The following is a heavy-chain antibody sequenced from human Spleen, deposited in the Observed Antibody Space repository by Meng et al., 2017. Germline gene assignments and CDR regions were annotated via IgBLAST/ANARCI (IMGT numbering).Heavy chain of an antibody. CDR1: GYTFINYA. V-gene: IGHV1-3*04. CDR2: INTGNGNT. J-gene: IGHJ5*02. D-gene: IGHD6-19*01. CDR3: GRDQGRSVATNRYNWFDP. Sequence: ASVKVSCKASGYTFINYAMHWVRQAPGQRLEWMGWINTGNGNTKYSQKIQGRVTITRDTSASTVYMEMSSLRSEDTAVYYCGRDQGRSVATNRYNWFDPWGQGTLVTVSS.